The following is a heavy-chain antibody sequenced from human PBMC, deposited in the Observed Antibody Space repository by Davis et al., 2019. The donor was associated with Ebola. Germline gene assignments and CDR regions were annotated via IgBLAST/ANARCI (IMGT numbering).Heavy chain of an antibody. V-gene: IGHV3-23*01. CDR3: ATDPYGGNPQSADY. CDR2: ISGSGGST. J-gene: IGHJ4*02. Sequence: GGSLRLSCAASGFTFSSYAMSWVRQAPGKGLEWVSAISGSGGSTYYADSVKGRFTISRDNAKNILYLQMNSLRADDTAIYYCATDPYGGNPQSADYWGQGSLVTVSS. CDR1: GFTFSSYA. D-gene: IGHD3-16*01.